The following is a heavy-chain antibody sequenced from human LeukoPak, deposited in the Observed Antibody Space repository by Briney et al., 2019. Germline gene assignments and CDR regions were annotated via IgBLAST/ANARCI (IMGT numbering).Heavy chain of an antibody. CDR3: ARVTPGADTGNFCYYHMDV. Sequence: PGGSLRLSCAVSAFTFSTYSMTWVRQAPGKGLEWVSSITSSSSYIYYADSVRGRFTISRDNAKNSLYLQMNSLRAEDTAVYYCARVTPGADTGNFCYYHMDVWGKGTTVTVSS. V-gene: IGHV3-21*01. D-gene: IGHD3-10*01. CDR1: AFTFSTYS. J-gene: IGHJ6*03. CDR2: ITSSSSYI.